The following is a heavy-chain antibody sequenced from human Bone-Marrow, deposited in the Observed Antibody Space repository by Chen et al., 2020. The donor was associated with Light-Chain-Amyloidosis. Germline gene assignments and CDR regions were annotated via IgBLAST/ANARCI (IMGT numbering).Heavy chain of an antibody. V-gene: IGHV1-3*01. CDR1: GYTFTSYA. CDR3: ARAAYDWSGFFATQFDY. D-gene: IGHD3-3*01. J-gene: IGHJ4*02. CDR2: INAGNGIT. Sequence: QVQLVQSGAEVKKPGASVMVSCKTSGYTFTSYALHWVRQAPGHRLEWMGWINAGNGITKYSQRFQGRVTFTRDTSARTVYMELSSLRSEDTAIYYCARAAYDWSGFFATQFDYWGQGTLVTVSS.